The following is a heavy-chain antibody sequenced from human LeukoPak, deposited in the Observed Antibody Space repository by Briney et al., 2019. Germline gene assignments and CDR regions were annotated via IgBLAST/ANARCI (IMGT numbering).Heavy chain of an antibody. CDR2: KTKDGSNQ. Sequence: SGGSLRLSCSAHGFRFSSSPMHWVPQAPDKGLEWVAIKTKDGSNQYYADSVKGRFTISRDNSKDTLFLQMNSLRAEDTAVYYCARDCWYLVDYWGQGTLVTVSS. CDR1: GFRFSSSP. D-gene: IGHD6-13*01. V-gene: IGHV3-30-3*01. CDR3: ARDCWYLVDY. J-gene: IGHJ4*02.